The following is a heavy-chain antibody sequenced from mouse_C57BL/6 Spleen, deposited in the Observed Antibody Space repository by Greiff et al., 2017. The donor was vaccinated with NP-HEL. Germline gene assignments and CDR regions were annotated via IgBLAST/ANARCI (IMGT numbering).Heavy chain of an antibody. J-gene: IGHJ2*01. CDR2: INPYNGGT. CDR1: GYTFTDYY. CDR3: ARKRGSQYYFDY. V-gene: IGHV1-19*01. Sequence: EVQLQQSGPVLVKPGASVKMSCKASGYTFTDYYMNWVKQSHGKSLEWIGVINPYNGGTSYNQKFKGKATLTVDKSSSTAYMELNSLTSEDSAVYYCARKRGSQYYFDYWGQGTTLTVSS.